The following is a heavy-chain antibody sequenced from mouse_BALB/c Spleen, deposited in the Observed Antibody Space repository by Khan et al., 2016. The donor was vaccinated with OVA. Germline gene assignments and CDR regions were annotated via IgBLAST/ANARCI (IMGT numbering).Heavy chain of an antibody. V-gene: IGHV1S135*01. CDR3: ARTDYYGSSYYCDY. J-gene: IGHJ2*01. CDR1: GYSFTDYN. D-gene: IGHD1-1*01. Sequence: VQLKQSGPELVKPGASVKVSCKASGYSFTDYNMFWVKQSPGKSLEWIGYIDPYNGGTSYNQKFKGKATLTVDKSSRTAFMHLSSLTSEDSAVFYCARTDYYGSSYYCDYWGQGTTLTVSS. CDR2: IDPYNGGT.